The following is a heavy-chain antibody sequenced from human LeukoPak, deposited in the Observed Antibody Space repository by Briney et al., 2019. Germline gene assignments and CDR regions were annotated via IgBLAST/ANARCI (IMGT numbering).Heavy chain of an antibody. CDR2: ISSSSSYI. CDR3: ARDGNRWELLSPTDY. V-gene: IGHV3-21*01. J-gene: IGHJ4*02. D-gene: IGHD1-26*01. CDR1: GFTFSSYS. Sequence: GGSLRLSCAASGFTFSSYSMNWVRQAPGKGLEWVSSISSSSSYIYYADSVKGRFTISRDNAKNSLYLQMNSLRAEDTAVYYCARDGNRWELLSPTDYWGQGTLVTVSS.